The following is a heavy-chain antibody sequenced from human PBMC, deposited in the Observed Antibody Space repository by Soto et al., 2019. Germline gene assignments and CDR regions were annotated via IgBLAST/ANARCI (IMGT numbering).Heavy chain of an antibody. CDR3: AKGLQRGYSGYDYAFDI. Sequence: GGSLRLSCAASGFTFSSYAMSWVRQAPGKGLEWVSAISGSGGSTYYADSVKGRFTITRDNSKNTLYLQMNSLRAEDTAVYYCAKGLQRGYSGYDYAFDIWGQGTMVTVSS. J-gene: IGHJ3*02. CDR2: ISGSGGST. D-gene: IGHD5-12*01. CDR1: GFTFSSYA. V-gene: IGHV3-23*01.